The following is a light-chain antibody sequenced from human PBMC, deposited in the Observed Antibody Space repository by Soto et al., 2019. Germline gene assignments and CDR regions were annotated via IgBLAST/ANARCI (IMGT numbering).Light chain of an antibody. CDR2: AAS. V-gene: IGKV1D-16*01. J-gene: IGKJ4*01. Sequence: VQMTQSASSLSAYVGDRVTITCRASQDINSYLAWYQQKPGNAPKSLIYAASSLQTGVPSRFSGSESGTDFTLTISNLQPEDSATYYCQQYNIYPLTFGGGTKVEIK. CDR3: QQYNIYPLT. CDR1: QDINSY.